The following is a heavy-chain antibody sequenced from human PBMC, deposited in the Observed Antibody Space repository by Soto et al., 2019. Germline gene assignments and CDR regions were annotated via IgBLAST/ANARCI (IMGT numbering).Heavy chain of an antibody. J-gene: IGHJ6*02. D-gene: IGHD4-17*01. CDR3: ARDSLTHDYGDYIPGDV. CDR2: VYYSGST. V-gene: IGHV4-61*01. Sequence: PSETLSLTCTVSGASVSSATYYWNWIRQPPGKPLEWIGYVYYSGSTNYNPSLKSRVTISLDTSKDQFSLKLSSVTAADTAVYYCARDSLTHDYGDYIPGDVWGQGTTVTVSS. CDR1: GASVSSATYY.